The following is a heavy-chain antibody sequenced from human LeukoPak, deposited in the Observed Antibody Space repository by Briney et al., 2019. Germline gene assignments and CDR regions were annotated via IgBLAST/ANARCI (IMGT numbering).Heavy chain of an antibody. V-gene: IGHV4-4*02. J-gene: IGHJ6*03. Sequence: PSGTLSLTCAVSGGSISSSNWWSWVRQPPGKGLEWIGEIYHSGSTYYNPSLKSRVTISVDTSKNQFSLKLSSVTAADTAVYHCARRRYYDFWSSNYYYYYMDVWGKGTTVTVSS. CDR1: GGSISSSNW. CDR2: IYHSGST. CDR3: ARRRYYDFWSSNYYYYYMDV. D-gene: IGHD3-3*01.